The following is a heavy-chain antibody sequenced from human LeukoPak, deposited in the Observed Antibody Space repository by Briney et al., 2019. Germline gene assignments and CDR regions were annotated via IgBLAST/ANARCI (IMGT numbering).Heavy chain of an antibody. V-gene: IGHV4-59*01. CDR3: ARGTITAPGTFDY. CDR1: GGSISSYY. CDR2: IYYSGST. Sequence: SETLSLTCSVSGGSISSYYWSWLRQPPGKGLEWIGYIYYSGSTNHNPSLKSRVTISVDTSKNQFSLKVTSVIAADTAVYYCARGTITAPGTFDYWGQGTLVTVSS. D-gene: IGHD6-13*01. J-gene: IGHJ4*02.